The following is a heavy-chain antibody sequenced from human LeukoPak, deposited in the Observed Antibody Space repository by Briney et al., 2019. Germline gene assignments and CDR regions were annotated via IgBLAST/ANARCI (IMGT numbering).Heavy chain of an antibody. CDR1: GYTFTSYD. CDR3: ARGTSEDSSWYDC. D-gene: IGHD6-13*01. J-gene: IGHJ5*01. CDR2: MNPNSGNT. Sequence: ASVKVSCKASGYTFTSYDINWVPQATGQGLEWMGWMNPNSGNTGYAQKFQGRVTITRNTSISTAYMELSSLRSEDTAVYYCARGTSEDSSWYDCWGQGTLVTVSS. V-gene: IGHV1-8*03.